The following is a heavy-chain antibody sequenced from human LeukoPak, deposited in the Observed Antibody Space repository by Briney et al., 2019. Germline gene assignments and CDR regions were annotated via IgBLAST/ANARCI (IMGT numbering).Heavy chain of an antibody. Sequence: GRSLRLSCAASGFTFDDYAMHWVRQAPGQGLEWVSGISWNSGSIGYADSVKGRFTISRDNAKNSLYLQMNSLRAEDMALYYCAKDSSYNWNYAPTFDYWGQGTLVTVSS. D-gene: IGHD1-7*01. CDR3: AKDSSYNWNYAPTFDY. CDR2: ISWNSGSI. J-gene: IGHJ4*02. CDR1: GFTFDDYA. V-gene: IGHV3-9*03.